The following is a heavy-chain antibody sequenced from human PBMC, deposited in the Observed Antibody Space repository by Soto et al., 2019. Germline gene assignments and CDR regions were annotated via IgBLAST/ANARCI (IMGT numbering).Heavy chain of an antibody. V-gene: IGHV1-18*01. J-gene: IGHJ4*02. Sequence: ASVNVPCKASGYTFTSYGISWVRQAPGQGLEWMGWISAYNGNTNYAQKLQCRVTLTTDTSTSTDYMELRSLRSDDTAVYYCARLYSWDYLVDYVGQGTLVTVYS. CDR2: ISAYNGNT. CDR3: ARLYSWDYLVDY. D-gene: IGHD1-7*01. CDR1: GYTFTSYG.